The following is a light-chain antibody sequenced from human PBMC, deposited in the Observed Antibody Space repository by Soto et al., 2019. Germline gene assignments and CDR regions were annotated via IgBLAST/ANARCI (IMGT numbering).Light chain of an antibody. Sequence: DIQMTQSPSSLPASVGDRVTITCRASQRISSYLNWYEQKPGKAPKLLIYAASSLQSGVPSRFSGSGSGTDFTLTISSLQPEDFATYYCQQSFITPWTFGQGTKVEIK. CDR1: QRISSY. V-gene: IGKV1-39*01. CDR2: AAS. J-gene: IGKJ1*01. CDR3: QQSFITPWT.